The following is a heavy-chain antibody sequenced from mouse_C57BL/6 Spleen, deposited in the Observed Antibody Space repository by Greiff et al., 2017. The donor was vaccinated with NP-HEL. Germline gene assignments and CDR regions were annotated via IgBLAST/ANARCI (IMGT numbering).Heavy chain of an antibody. Sequence: VKLQQPGAELVMPGASVKLSCKASGYTFTSYWMHWVKQRPGQGLEWIGEIDPSDSYTNYNQKFKGKSTLTVDKSSSTAYMQLSSLTSEDSAVYYCARLRYWYFDVWGTGTTVTVSS. CDR3: ARLRYWYFDV. D-gene: IGHD1-1*01. CDR2: IDPSDSYT. CDR1: GYTFTSYW. J-gene: IGHJ1*03. V-gene: IGHV1-69*01.